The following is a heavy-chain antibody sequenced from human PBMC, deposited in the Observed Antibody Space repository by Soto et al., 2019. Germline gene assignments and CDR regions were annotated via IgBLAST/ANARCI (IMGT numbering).Heavy chain of an antibody. Sequence: LGESLKISCKGSGYSFTSYWISWVRQMPGKGLEWMGRIDPSDSYTNYSPSFQGHVTISADKSISTAYLQWSSLKASDTAMYYCARRVRMSGYYYGMDVWGQGTTVTVSS. J-gene: IGHJ6*02. CDR1: GYSFTSYW. CDR2: IDPSDSYT. D-gene: IGHD2-15*01. V-gene: IGHV5-10-1*01. CDR3: ARRVRMSGYYYGMDV.